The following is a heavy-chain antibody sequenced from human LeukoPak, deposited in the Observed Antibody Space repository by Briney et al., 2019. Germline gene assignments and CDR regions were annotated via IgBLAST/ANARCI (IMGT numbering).Heavy chain of an antibody. CDR1: GYTFTGYY. D-gene: IGHD1-26*01. CDR3: ARGIVGATRAFDI. CDR2: INPNSGGT. V-gene: IGHV1-2*02. J-gene: IGHJ3*02. Sequence: ASVKVSCKXSGYTFTGYYMHWVRQAPGQGLEWMGWINPNSGGTNYSQKFQGRVTMTRDTSISTAYMELSRLRSDDTAVYYCARGIVGATRAFDIWGQGTIVTVSS.